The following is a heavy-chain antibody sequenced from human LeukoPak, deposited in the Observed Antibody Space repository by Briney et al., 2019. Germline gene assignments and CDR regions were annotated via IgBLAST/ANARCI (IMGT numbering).Heavy chain of an antibody. CDR1: GFTFSSYW. J-gene: IGHJ3*01. D-gene: IGHD2-21*02. Sequence: GGSLRLSCAASGFTFSSYWMSWVRQAPGKGLGWVANIKQDGSEKYYVDSVKGRFSISRDNAKNSLYLQMNSLRAEDTAVYYCARDETPMVVTAFDFWGQGTMVTVSS. CDR3: ARDETPMVVTAFDF. V-gene: IGHV3-7*01. CDR2: IKQDGSEK.